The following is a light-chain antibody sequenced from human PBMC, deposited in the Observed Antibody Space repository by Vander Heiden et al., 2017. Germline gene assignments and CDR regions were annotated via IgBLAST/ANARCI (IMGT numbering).Light chain of an antibody. CDR3: QQRSNWPGMYT. V-gene: IGKV3-11*01. CDR1: QSVSSY. CDR2: DAS. Sequence: EIVLTHSPATLSLSPGERATLSCRASQSVSSYLAWYQQKPGQAPRLLIYDASNRATGITARFRGSGAGTDFTLTISSLEPEDFAVYYCQQRSNWPGMYTFGQGTKLGIK. J-gene: IGKJ2*01.